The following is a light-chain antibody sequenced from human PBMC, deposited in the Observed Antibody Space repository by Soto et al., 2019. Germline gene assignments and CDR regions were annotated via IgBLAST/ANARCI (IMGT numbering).Light chain of an antibody. CDR2: GAS. V-gene: IGKV3-20*01. Sequence: IVLMRWPGTMYLSQRERENLYCMASQSFSNNYLSWYQQKPGQPPRLLIYGASNRATGIPDRFSGSGSATYFTLTISILEPEDFAVYYCQHYGSSGTFGQGTEVDI. CDR3: QHYGSSGT. CDR1: QSFSNNY. J-gene: IGKJ1*01.